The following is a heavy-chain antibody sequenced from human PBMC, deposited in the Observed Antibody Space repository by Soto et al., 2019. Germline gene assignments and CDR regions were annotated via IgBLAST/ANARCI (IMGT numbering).Heavy chain of an antibody. CDR2: IYHSGST. D-gene: IGHD6-13*01. CDR1: GGSVSSGTYY. J-gene: IGHJ5*02. Sequence: PSETLSLTCAVSGGSVSSGTYYWSWIRQPPGKGLEWIGYIYHSGSTNYNPSLKSRVTISVDTSKNQFSLKLSSVTAADTAVYYCARSSSNWSSLWFDPWGQGTLVTVSS. V-gene: IGHV4-61*01. CDR3: ARSSSNWSSLWFDP.